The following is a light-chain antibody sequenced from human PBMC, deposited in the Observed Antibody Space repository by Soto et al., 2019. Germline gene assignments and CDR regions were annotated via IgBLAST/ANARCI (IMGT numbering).Light chain of an antibody. Sequence: EIVMTQSPATLSVSPGERATLSCRASQSVSSNLVWYQQKPGQAPRLLIYGASTRATGIPARFSGSGSGTEFTLTISSLQSADFAVYYCQQYNNWYTFGPGTKVDI. CDR1: QSVSSN. V-gene: IGKV3-15*01. J-gene: IGKJ2*01. CDR3: QQYNNWYT. CDR2: GAS.